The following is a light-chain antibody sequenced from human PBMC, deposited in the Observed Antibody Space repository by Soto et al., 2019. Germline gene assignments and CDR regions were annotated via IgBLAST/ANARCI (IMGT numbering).Light chain of an antibody. Sequence: QSALTQPASVSGSPGQSITISCTGSSSDIGNNKFVTWYQQHPGKAPKIMIYDVSGRPPGVSNRFSGSKSGNTASLTISGLQAEDEGDYYCSSYTRSSNSVVFGGGTKLTVL. CDR1: SSDIGNNKF. CDR2: DVS. CDR3: SSYTRSSNSVV. V-gene: IGLV2-14*01. J-gene: IGLJ2*01.